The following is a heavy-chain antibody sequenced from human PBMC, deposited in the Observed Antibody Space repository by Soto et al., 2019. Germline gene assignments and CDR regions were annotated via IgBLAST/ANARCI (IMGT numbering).Heavy chain of an antibody. D-gene: IGHD3-16*02. Sequence: ESGGGLVRPGGSLRLSCAASGLAFRSFLMSWVRQAPGGGLEGVANINQDGRDTYYSDSVRDRFTISRDNAANSLFLHMNSLGAEDTAVYYCATYHDDEWESYRHRYWGQGTLVTVSS. CDR3: ATYHDDEWESYRHRY. J-gene: IGHJ4*02. V-gene: IGHV3-7*01. CDR2: INQDGRDT. CDR1: GLAFRSFL.